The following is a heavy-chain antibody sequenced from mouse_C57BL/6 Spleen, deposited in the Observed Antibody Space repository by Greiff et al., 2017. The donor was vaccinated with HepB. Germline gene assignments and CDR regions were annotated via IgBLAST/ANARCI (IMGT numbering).Heavy chain of an antibody. Sequence: EVHLVESGGGLVKPGGSLKLSCAASGFTFSSYAMSWVRQTPEKRLEWVATISDGGSYTYYPDNVKGRFTISRDNAKNNLYLQMSHLKSEDTAMYYCARGVGVVAPYFDYWGQGTTLTVSS. CDR2: ISDGGSYT. V-gene: IGHV5-4*01. CDR1: GFTFSSYA. J-gene: IGHJ2*01. D-gene: IGHD1-1*01. CDR3: ARGVGVVAPYFDY.